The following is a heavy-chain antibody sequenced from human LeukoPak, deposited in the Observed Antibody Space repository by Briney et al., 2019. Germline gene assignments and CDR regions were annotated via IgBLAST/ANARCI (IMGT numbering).Heavy chain of an antibody. Sequence: ASVKVSCKASGYSFTNYAINWVRQAPGQGLEWMGWISTYNGNTKYAPKLQGRVTMTTDTSTSTAYMELRSLRSDDTAFYYCATTSGTPGITAAGFDHWGQGTLVTVSS. J-gene: IGHJ4*02. CDR3: ATTSGTPGITAAGFDH. V-gene: IGHV1-18*01. CDR1: GYSFTNYA. CDR2: ISTYNGNT. D-gene: IGHD6-13*01.